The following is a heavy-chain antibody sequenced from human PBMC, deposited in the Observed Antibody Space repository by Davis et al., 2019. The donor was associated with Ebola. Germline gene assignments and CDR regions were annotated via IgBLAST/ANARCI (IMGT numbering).Heavy chain of an antibody. D-gene: IGHD4-17*01. V-gene: IGHV4-59*01. CDR1: GGSINNYF. Sequence: SETLSLTCTVSGGSINNYFWSWIRQPPGKGLEWIGNIYYLGNTNYNPSLKSRVTMSVDTSKNQFSLKLSSVTAADTAVYYCARGNYGDYIVLYYYNMDVWGQGTTVTVSS. CDR2: IYYLGNT. CDR3: ARGNYGDYIVLYYYNMDV. J-gene: IGHJ6*02.